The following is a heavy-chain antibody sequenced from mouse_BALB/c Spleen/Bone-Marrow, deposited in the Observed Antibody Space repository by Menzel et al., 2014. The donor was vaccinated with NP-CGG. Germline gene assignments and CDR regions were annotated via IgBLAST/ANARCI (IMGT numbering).Heavy chain of an antibody. J-gene: IGHJ3*01. CDR3: TRSGPGFAY. V-gene: IGHV1S81*02. Sequence: VKLMESGAELVKPGASVKLSCKASGYTFTSYYMYWVKQRPGQGLEWIGEINPRSGGTNFNEKVKSKATLTVDKSSSTEYMQLSSLTSEDSAVYYCTRSGPGFAYWGQGTLVTVSA. CDR2: INPRSGGT. CDR1: GYTFTSYY.